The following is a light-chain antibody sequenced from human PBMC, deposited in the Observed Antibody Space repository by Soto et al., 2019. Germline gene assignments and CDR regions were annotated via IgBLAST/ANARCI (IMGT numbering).Light chain of an antibody. CDR3: QQSDDLPT. CDR1: QDINNY. CDR2: DAS. J-gene: IGKJ5*01. Sequence: DIQLTQSPSSLSASVGDRVTITCQARQDINNYVNWYQQKAGTAPNLLIYDASTLKPGVPSRFSGSGSGTDFTFTISSLQPEEFATYFCQQSDDLPTFGQGTRLDIK. V-gene: IGKV1-33*01.